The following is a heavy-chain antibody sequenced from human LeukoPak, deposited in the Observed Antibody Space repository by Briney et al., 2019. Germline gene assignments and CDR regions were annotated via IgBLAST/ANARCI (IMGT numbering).Heavy chain of an antibody. V-gene: IGHV3-7*01. D-gene: IGHD2-8*02. J-gene: IGHJ6*03. CDR2: IKQDGSEK. CDR1: GLTFSRYW. CDR3: ASRCCTGVNCFAASYMCMDV. Sequence: GRSLRLSCAASGLTFSRYWMTWFRQAPGKGLEWVANIKQDGSEKYYVDSVKGRFTISRDNADRSLYLQMTSLRVEDTAVYFCASRCCTGVNCFAASYMCMDVWGKGTTVTVSS.